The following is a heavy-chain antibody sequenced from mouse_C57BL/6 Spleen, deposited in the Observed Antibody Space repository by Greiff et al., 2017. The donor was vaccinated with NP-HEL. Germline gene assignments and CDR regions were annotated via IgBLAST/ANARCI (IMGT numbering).Heavy chain of an antibody. Sequence: EVQLQQSGAELVKPGASVKLSCTASGFNIKDYYMHWVKQRTEQGLEWIGRIDPEDGEIKYARKFQGKATITADPSSNTAYLQLSSLTSDDTAVYYCARSALITTVVAPYAMDYWGQGTSVTVSS. D-gene: IGHD1-1*01. CDR1: GFNIKDYY. V-gene: IGHV14-2*01. CDR3: ARSALITTVVAPYAMDY. CDR2: IDPEDGEI. J-gene: IGHJ4*01.